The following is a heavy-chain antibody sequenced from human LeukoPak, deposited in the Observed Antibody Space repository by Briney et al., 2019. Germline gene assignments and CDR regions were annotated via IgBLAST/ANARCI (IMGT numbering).Heavy chain of an antibody. V-gene: IGHV1-8*01. CDR3: ARGPVVVVPAATSGLMDV. D-gene: IGHD2-2*01. CDR1: GYTFTSYD. J-gene: IGHJ6*04. Sequence: ASVKVSCRASGYTFTSYDINWVRQATGQGLEWMGWMNPNSGNTGYAQKFQGRVTMTRNTSISTAYMELSSLRSEDTAVYYCARGPVVVVPAATSGLMDVWGKGTTVTVSS. CDR2: MNPNSGNT.